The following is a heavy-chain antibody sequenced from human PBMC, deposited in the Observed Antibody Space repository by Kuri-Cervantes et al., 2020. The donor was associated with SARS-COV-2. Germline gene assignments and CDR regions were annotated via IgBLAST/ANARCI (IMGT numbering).Heavy chain of an antibody. Sequence: ASVKVSCKASGYTFTGYYMHWVRQAPGQGLEWMGWINPNSGGTNYAQKFQGWVTMTRDTSISTVYMELSRLRSDDTAVYYCAKGGVYCFGDCSKGPDSWGQGTLVTDSS. CDR2: INPNSGGT. D-gene: IGHD2-21*02. CDR3: AKGGVYCFGDCSKGPDS. J-gene: IGHJ4*02. V-gene: IGHV1-2*04. CDR1: GYTFTGYY.